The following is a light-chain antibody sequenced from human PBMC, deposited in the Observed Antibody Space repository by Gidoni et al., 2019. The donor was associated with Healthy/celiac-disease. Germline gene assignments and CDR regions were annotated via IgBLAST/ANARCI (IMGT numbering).Light chain of an antibody. Sequence: EIVMTQSPATLSVSPGERATLSCRASQSVSSNLAWYQQNPGQAPRLLIYGASTRATGIPARFSGSGSGTEFTLTISSLQSEDFAVYYCQQYNNRYTVGQGTKLEIK. CDR2: GAS. J-gene: IGKJ2*01. CDR3: QQYNNRYT. V-gene: IGKV3-15*01. CDR1: QSVSSN.